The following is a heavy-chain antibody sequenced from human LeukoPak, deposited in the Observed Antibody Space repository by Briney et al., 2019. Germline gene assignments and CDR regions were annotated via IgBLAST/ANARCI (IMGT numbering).Heavy chain of an antibody. J-gene: IGHJ6*02. CDR1: GGTFSSYA. Sequence: SVKVSCKASGGTFSSYAISWVRQAPGQGLEWMGGIIPIFGTANYAQKFQGRVTITADESTSTAYMELSSLRSEDTAVYYCAREHDFWSGYSAGGMDVWGQGTTVTVSS. V-gene: IGHV1-69*13. CDR3: AREHDFWSGYSAGGMDV. D-gene: IGHD3-3*01. CDR2: IIPIFGTA.